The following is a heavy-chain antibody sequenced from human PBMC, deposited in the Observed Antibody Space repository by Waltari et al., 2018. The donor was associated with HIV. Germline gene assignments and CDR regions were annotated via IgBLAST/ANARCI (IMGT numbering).Heavy chain of an antibody. CDR2: IKQDGSQK. V-gene: IGHV3-7*01. D-gene: IGHD2-21*02. CDR1: GFTFPDHW. J-gene: IGHJ4*02. CDR3: VRSVGGNSAY. Sequence: EVQLVESGGGLVQPGGSLGLSCSASGFTFPDHWMTWVRQAPGKGLEWVANIKQDGSQKYYVDSVKGRFTISRDNAKNALYLQMNGLGAEDTAVYYCVRSVGGNSAYWGQGTLVTVSS.